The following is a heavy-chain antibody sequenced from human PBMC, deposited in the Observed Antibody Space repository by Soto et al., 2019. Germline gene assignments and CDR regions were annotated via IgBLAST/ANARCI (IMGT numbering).Heavy chain of an antibody. CDR2: INHSGST. J-gene: IGHJ5*02. D-gene: IGHD3-22*01. V-gene: IGHV4-34*01. CDR3: ARGPITTNPRFDP. Sequence: SETLSLTCAVYGGSFSGYYWSWIRQPPGKGLEWIGEINHSGSTNYSPSLKSRVTISVDTSKNQFSLKLSSVTAADTAVYYCARGPITTNPRFDPWGQGTLVTVSS. CDR1: GGSFSGYY.